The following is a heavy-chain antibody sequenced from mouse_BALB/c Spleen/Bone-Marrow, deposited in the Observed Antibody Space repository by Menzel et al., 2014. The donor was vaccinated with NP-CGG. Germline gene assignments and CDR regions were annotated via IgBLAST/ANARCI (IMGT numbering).Heavy chain of an antibody. D-gene: IGHD1-1*01. J-gene: IGHJ4*01. CDR2: IYPGSGST. V-gene: IGHV1S22*01. Sequence: LQQSGSELVRPGASVKLSCKASGYTFTSYWMHWVRQRPGQGLERIGNIYPGSGSTNCDEKFKSKATLTVDTSSSTAYMQLCSLTSEDSAVYYCRSYDYAMDYWGQGTSVTVSS. CDR3: RSYDYAMDY. CDR1: GYTFTSYW.